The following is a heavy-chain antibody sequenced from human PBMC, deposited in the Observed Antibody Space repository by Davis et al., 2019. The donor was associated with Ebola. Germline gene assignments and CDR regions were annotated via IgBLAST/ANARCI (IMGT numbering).Heavy chain of an antibody. Sequence: ASVKVSCKASGYTFTSYDINWVRQATGQGLEWMGWMNPNSGNTGYAQKFQGRVTITRNTSISTAYMELSSLRSEDTAVYYCARGTWSGYHVPYYYYYMDVWGKGTTVTVSS. CDR2: MNPNSGNT. J-gene: IGHJ6*03. CDR3: ARGTWSGYHVPYYYYYMDV. D-gene: IGHD3-3*01. CDR1: GYTFTSYD. V-gene: IGHV1-8*03.